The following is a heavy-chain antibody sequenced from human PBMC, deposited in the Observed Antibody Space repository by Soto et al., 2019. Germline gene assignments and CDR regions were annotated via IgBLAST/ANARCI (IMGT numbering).Heavy chain of an antibody. Sequence: SETLSLTCTVSGGSISSYYWSWIRQPAGKGLEWIGRIYTSGSTNYNPSLKSRVTMSVDTSKNQFSLKLSSVTAADTAVYYCARDGLADHSDYYYGMDVWGQGTTVTVSS. D-gene: IGHD3-3*02. CDR1: GGSISSYY. CDR3: ARDGLADHSDYYYGMDV. CDR2: IYTSGST. J-gene: IGHJ6*02. V-gene: IGHV4-4*07.